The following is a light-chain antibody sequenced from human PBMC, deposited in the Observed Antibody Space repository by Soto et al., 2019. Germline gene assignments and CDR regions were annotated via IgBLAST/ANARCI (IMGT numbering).Light chain of an antibody. Sequence: QSVLTQPPSVSEAPRQRVTISCSGSSSNVGNNAVNWYQQLPGKAPKLLMYRSDQRPTGVPDRFSGSKSGTSASLAISGLRSDDEADYYCSARDDSLSGVVFGGGTKLTVL. CDR2: RSD. V-gene: IGLV1-36*01. J-gene: IGLJ2*01. CDR3: SARDDSLSGVV. CDR1: SSNVGNNA.